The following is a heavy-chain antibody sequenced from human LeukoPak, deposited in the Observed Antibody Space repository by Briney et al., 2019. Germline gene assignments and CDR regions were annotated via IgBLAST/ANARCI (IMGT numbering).Heavy chain of an antibody. D-gene: IGHD3-22*01. CDR2: ISGSGYNT. J-gene: IGHJ6*03. CDR1: GVTFSSHG. CDR3: AKGAEEGVVITSVYYYYMDV. V-gene: IGHV3-23*01. Sequence: GGSLRLSCAASGVTFSSHGMSWVRQAPGKGLEWVSTISGSGYNTYYADSVMGRFTISRDNSKNTMYLQMNSPRAEDTAVYYCAKGAEEGVVITSVYYYYMDVWGKGTTVTISS.